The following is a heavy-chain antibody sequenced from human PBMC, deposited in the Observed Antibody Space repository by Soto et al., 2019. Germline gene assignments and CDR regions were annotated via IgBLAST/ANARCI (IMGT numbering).Heavy chain of an antibody. D-gene: IGHD3-10*01. Sequence: PGQGLEWMGGIIPIFGTANYAQKFQGRVTITADESTSTAYMELSSLRSEDTAVYYCSRRRSLPWLEYDLDYCGEGTLLTVTS. CDR2: IIPIFGTA. J-gene: IGHJ4*02. CDR3: SRRRSLPWLEYDLDY. V-gene: IGHV1-69*01.